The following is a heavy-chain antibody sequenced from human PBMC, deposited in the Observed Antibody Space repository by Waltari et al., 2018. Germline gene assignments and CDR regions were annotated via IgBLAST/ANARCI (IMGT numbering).Heavy chain of an antibody. CDR3: ARLPISLGVGSVFDI. CDR2: IYSSGTT. D-gene: IGHD2-15*01. J-gene: IGHJ3*02. V-gene: IGHV4-59*08. Sequence: QVQLQESGPGLVKPSETLSLTCTVSGGSISSYYWSWIRQPPGKGLEWIGYIYSSGTTNNNPSLKSRVTISVDTSKNQFSLNLRSVTAADTAVYYCARLPISLGVGSVFDIWGQGTMVTVSS. CDR1: GGSISSYY.